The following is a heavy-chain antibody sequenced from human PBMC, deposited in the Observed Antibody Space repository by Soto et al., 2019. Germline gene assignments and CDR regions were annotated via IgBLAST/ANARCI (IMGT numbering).Heavy chain of an antibody. V-gene: IGHV1-69*13. D-gene: IGHD3-3*01. CDR3: ATVTAYYDFWSGYYTRPLDY. J-gene: IGHJ4*02. CDR2: IIPIFGTA. CDR1: GGTFSSYA. Sequence: GASVKVSCKASGGTFSSYAISWVRQAPGQGLEWMGGIIPIFGTANYARKFQGRVTITADESTSTAYMELSSLRSEDTAVYYCATVTAYYDFWSGYYTRPLDYWGQGTLVTVSS.